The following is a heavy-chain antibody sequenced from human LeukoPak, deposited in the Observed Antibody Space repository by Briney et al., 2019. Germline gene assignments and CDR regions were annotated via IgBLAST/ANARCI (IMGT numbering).Heavy chain of an antibody. Sequence: PSETLSLTCAVYGGSFSGYYWSWIRQPPGKGLEWIGEINHSRSTNYNPSLKSRVTISVDTSKNQFSLKLSSVTAADTAVYYCARGRGERWLQLNWFDPWGQGTLVTVSS. V-gene: IGHV4-34*01. J-gene: IGHJ5*02. CDR3: ARGRGERWLQLNWFDP. CDR1: GGSFSGYY. D-gene: IGHD5-24*01. CDR2: INHSRST.